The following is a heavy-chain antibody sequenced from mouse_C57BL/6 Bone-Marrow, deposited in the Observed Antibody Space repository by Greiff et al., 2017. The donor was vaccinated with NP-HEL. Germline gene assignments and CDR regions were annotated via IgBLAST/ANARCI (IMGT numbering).Heavy chain of an antibody. Sequence: QVQLKQSGAELARPGASVKLSCKASGYTFTSYGISWVKQRTGQGLEWIGEIYPRSGNTYYNEQFKGKATLTADKSSSTAYMELRSLTSEDSAVYFCARSPYYYGSRKVVWGTGTTVTVSS. D-gene: IGHD1-1*01. CDR1: GYTFTSYG. V-gene: IGHV1-81*01. CDR2: IYPRSGNT. J-gene: IGHJ1*03. CDR3: ARSPYYYGSRKVV.